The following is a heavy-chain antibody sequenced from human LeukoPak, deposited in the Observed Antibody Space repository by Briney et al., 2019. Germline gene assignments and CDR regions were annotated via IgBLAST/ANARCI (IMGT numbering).Heavy chain of an antibody. Sequence: GGSLRLSCAASGFTFSNAWMSWVRQAPGKGLEWVGRIKSKTDGGTTDYAAPVKGRFTISRDDSKNTLYLQMNSLKTEDTAVYYCTTANLGYCSSTSCYEFDYWGQEPWSPSPQ. D-gene: IGHD2-2*01. V-gene: IGHV3-15*01. J-gene: IGHJ4*01. CDR2: IKSKTDGGTT. CDR3: TTANLGYCSSTSCYEFDY. CDR1: GFTFSNAW.